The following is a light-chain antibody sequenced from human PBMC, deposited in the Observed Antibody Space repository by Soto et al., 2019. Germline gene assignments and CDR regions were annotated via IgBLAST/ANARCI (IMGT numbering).Light chain of an antibody. CDR2: GAS. Sequence: EIVLTQSPGTLSLSPGERATLSCRASQSVSSSYLAWYQQKPAQAPRLLIYGASSRATGIPDRFSGIGSGTDFTLTISRLEPEDFAVYYCQQYGNSPITFGQGTRLEIK. V-gene: IGKV3-20*01. CDR3: QQYGNSPIT. CDR1: QSVSSSY. J-gene: IGKJ5*01.